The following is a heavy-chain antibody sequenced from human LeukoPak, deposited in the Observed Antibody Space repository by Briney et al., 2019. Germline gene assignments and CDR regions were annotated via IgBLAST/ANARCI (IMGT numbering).Heavy chain of an antibody. CDR1: GFTFSSYE. Sequence: GGSLRLSCAASGFTFSSYEMNWARQAPGKGLEWVSYISSSGSTRDYADSVKGRFTISRDNAKNSLYLQMNSLRAEDTAVYYCAREVEYYFDYWGQGTLVTVSS. V-gene: IGHV3-48*03. CDR3: AREVEYYFDY. CDR2: ISSSGSTR. J-gene: IGHJ4*02.